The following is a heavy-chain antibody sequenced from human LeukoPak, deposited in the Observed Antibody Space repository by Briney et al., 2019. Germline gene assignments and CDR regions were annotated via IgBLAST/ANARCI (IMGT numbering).Heavy chain of an antibody. Sequence: HPGGSLRLSCVASGFTFSDYAMNWVRQAPGKGLEWVSTSKTNSGQVYHAESVRGRFTISRDNSKNTVYLQMSSLRAEDTALYYCARSVPDYTRFDYWGQGALVTVSP. CDR3: ARSVPDYTRFDY. CDR2: SKTNSGQV. J-gene: IGHJ4*02. D-gene: IGHD4-11*01. V-gene: IGHV3-23*01. CDR1: GFTFSDYA.